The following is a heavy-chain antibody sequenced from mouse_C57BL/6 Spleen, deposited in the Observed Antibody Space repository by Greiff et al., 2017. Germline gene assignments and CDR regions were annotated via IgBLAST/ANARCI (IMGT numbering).Heavy chain of an antibody. D-gene: IGHD4-1*01. J-gene: IGHJ2*01. CDR2: INPGSGGT. CDR3: ARGTGAYYFDY. V-gene: IGHV1-54*01. CDR1: GYAFTNYL. Sequence: VQLVESGAELVRPGTSVKVSCKASGYAFTNYLIEWVKQRPGQGLEWIGVINPGSGGTNYNEQFKGKATLTADKSSSTAYMQLSSLTSEDSAVYFCARGTGAYYFDYWGQGTTLTVSS.